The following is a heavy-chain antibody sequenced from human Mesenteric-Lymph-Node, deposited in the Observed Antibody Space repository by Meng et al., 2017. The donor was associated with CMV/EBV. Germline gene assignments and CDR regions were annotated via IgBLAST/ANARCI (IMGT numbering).Heavy chain of an antibody. J-gene: IGHJ5*02. CDR2: IYYSGST. V-gene: IGHV4-31*02. Sequence: SGGSISSGGYYWSWIRQHPGKGLEWIGYIYYSGSTYYNPSLKSRVTISVDTSKNQSSLKLSSVTAADTAGYYCARDVEGVFNWFDPWGQGTLVTVSS. CDR3: ARDVEGVFNWFDP. CDR1: GGSISSGGYY.